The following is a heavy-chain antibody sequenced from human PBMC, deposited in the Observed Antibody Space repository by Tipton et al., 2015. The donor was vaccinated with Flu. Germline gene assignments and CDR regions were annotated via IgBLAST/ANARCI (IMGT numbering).Heavy chain of an antibody. CDR3: DADGEAFDP. CDR1: GGSISNYNYY. Sequence: TLSLTCSLSGGSISNYNYYWGWIRQSPEKGLEWIGTVDYRGSTYYNPSLKSRVTISIDTSKNQFSLKLTSVTAADTAVYYCDADGEAFDPWGPGTLVTVSS. V-gene: IGHV4-39*07. D-gene: IGHD4-17*01. J-gene: IGHJ5*02. CDR2: VDYRGST.